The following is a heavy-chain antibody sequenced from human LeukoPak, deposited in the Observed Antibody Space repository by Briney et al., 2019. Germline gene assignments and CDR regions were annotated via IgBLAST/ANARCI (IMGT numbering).Heavy chain of an antibody. J-gene: IGHJ4*02. V-gene: IGHV3-23*01. D-gene: IGHD6-13*01. Sequence: GGSLRLSCVASGFTLSSYAMTWVRQAPGRGLEWVSSVDGGGGGTYYADSVKGRFTISRDNSKDTLYLQMNGLRAEDTAVYFCAKQSAGSAAWYSLHYDFWGQGTLVTVSS. CDR1: GFTLSSYA. CDR3: AKQSAGSAAWYSLHYDF. CDR2: VDGGGGGT.